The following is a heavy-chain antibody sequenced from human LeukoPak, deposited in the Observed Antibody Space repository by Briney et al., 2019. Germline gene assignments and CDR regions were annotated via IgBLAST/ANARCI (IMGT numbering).Heavy chain of an antibody. J-gene: IGHJ6*03. D-gene: IGHD4-17*01. V-gene: IGHV1-69*05. CDR3: ARCTATTDDYYYYYMDV. CDR2: IIPIFGTA. Sequence: GASVKVSCKASGGTFSSYAISWVRQAPGQGLEWMGGIIPIFGTANYAQKFQGRVTITTDESTSTAYMELSSLRSEDTAVYYCARCTATTDDYYYYYMDVWGKGTTVTVSS. CDR1: GGTFSSYA.